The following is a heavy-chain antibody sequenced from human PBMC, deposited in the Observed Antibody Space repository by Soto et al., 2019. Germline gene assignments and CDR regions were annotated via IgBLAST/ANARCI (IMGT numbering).Heavy chain of an antibody. CDR1: GYTFTSYG. CDR3: ARGMDTASYGMDV. V-gene: IGHV1-18*01. CDR2: ISAYNGNT. D-gene: IGHD5-18*01. Sequence: QVQLVQSGAEVKKPGASVKVSCKASGYTFTSYGISWVRQAPGQGLEWMGWISAYNGNTNYAQKLQGRVTMTTNTSTRPAYMELRRLRSDDTAVYYCARGMDTASYGMDVWGQGTTVTVSS. J-gene: IGHJ6*02.